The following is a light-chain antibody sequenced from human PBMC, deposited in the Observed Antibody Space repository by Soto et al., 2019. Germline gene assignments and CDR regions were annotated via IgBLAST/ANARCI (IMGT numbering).Light chain of an antibody. CDR2: EVS. CDR1: SSDVGSYKY. V-gene: IGLV2-14*01. Sequence: QSALTQPASVSGSPGQSITISCTGTSSDVGSYKYVSWYQQHPGKAPKLMIYEVSYRPSGVSDRFSGSKSGNTASLTISGLQAEDEADYYCTSYTIRATWVFGGGTKVTVL. CDR3: TSYTIRATWV. J-gene: IGLJ3*02.